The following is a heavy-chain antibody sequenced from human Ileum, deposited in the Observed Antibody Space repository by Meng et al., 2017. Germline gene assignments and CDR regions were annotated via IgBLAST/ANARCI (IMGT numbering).Heavy chain of an antibody. CDR3: TNDRLDH. D-gene: IGHD1-1*01. CDR2: INPDGSNP. V-gene: IGHV3-74*01. CDR1: GFTFTDHW. J-gene: IGHJ1*01. Sequence: EVQLVEPGGGLAPPGGSLRLSCAASGFTFTDHWMHWVRQGPGKGLVWVSRINPDGSNPTYADSVKGRFTISRDNAKNTVYLQMNSLRAEDSALYYCTNDRLDHWGQGALVTVSS.